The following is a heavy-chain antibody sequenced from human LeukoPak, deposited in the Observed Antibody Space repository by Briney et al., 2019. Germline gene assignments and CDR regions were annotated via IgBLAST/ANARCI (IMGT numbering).Heavy chain of an antibody. Sequence: SETLSLTCTVSGGSISSYYWSWIRQPAGKGLEWIGRIYASGSTSYNPSLKSRVTMSVDTSRNQFSLKLNSVTVADTAVYYCARATPDTSFRVSAFNIWGQGTMVTVSS. J-gene: IGHJ3*02. D-gene: IGHD2/OR15-2a*01. CDR1: GGSISSYY. V-gene: IGHV4-4*07. CDR2: IYASGST. CDR3: ARATPDTSFRVSAFNI.